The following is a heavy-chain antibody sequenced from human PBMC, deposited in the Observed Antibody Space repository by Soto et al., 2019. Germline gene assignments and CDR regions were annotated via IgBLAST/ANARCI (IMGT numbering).Heavy chain of an antibody. J-gene: IGHJ6*03. CDR3: AVTQDPDPWGPRYYYYMDV. V-gene: IGHV1-8*01. Sequence: GASVKVSCKASGYTFTSYDINWVRQATGQGLEWMGWMNPNSGNAGYAQKFQGRVTMTRNTSISTAYMELSSLRSEDTAVYYCAVTQDPDPWGPRYYYYMDVWGKGTTVTVSS. CDR2: MNPNSGNA. CDR1: GYTFTSYD. D-gene: IGHD3-16*01.